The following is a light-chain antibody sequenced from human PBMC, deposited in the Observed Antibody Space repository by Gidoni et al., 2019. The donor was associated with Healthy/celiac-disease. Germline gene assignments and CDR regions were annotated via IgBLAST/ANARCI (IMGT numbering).Light chain of an antibody. CDR3: QQYGSSPGT. CDR1: QSVSSSY. V-gene: IGKV3-20*01. Sequence: EIVSTQSHGTLFLSPGERATLSGRASQSVSSSYLAWYQQKPGQAPRLLIYGASSRATGIPDRFSGSGSGTDFTLTISRLEPEDFAVYYCQQYGSSPGTFXQXTKVEIK. J-gene: IGKJ1*01. CDR2: GAS.